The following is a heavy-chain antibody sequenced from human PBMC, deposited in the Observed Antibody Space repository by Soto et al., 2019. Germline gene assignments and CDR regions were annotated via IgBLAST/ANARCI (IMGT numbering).Heavy chain of an antibody. V-gene: IGHV3-23*01. J-gene: IGHJ4*02. CDR1: GFTFSSYA. D-gene: IGHD2-21*02. CDR2: ISGSGGST. CDR3: AKDPPKVVVTANTPPPAGAYFDY. Sequence: EVQLLESGGGLVQPGGSLRLSCAASGFTFSSYAMSWVHQAPGKGLEWVSAISGSGGSTYYADSVKGRFTISRDNSKNTPYLQMTILRAEHTAVYYCAKDPPKVVVTANTPPPAGAYFDYWGQGTLVTVSS.